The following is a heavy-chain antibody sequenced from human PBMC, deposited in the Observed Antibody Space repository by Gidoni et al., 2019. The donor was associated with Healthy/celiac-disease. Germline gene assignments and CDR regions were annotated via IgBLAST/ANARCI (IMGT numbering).Heavy chain of an antibody. D-gene: IGHD6-6*01. CDR3: ARGGASIAARPNYFQH. CDR1: GGSFRGYY. V-gene: IGHV4-34*01. CDR2: INHSGST. Sequence: QVQLQQWGAGLLKPSETLSLTCAVYGGSFRGYYWSWIRQPPGKGLEWIGEINHSGSTNYNPSLKSRVTISVDTSKNQFSLKLSSVTAADTAVYYCARGGASIAARPNYFQHWGQGTLVTVSS. J-gene: IGHJ1*01.